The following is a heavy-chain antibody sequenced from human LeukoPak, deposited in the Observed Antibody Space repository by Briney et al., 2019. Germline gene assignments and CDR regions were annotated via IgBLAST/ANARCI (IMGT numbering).Heavy chain of an antibody. CDR2: TSYDESSK. V-gene: IGHV3-30-3*01. CDR1: GFTFSGYA. J-gene: IGHJ3*02. D-gene: IGHD1/OR15-1a*01. Sequence: GGFLRLSCAASGFTFSGYAMHWVRQAPGKGLEWVSVTSYDESSKKYADSVKGRFTISRDNSKNTLYLQMNSLRLEDTAVYYCARTGTDAFDIWGQGTMVTVSS. CDR3: ARTGTDAFDI.